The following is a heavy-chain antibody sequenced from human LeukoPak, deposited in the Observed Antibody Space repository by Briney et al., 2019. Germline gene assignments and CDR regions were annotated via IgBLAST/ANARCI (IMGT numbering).Heavy chain of an antibody. CDR2: IYYSRST. V-gene: IGHV4-31*03. CDR1: GGSISSGGYY. D-gene: IGHD4-23*01. CDR3: ARDRVVTFYESFDI. J-gene: IGHJ3*02. Sequence: SETLPLICTVSGGSISSGGYYWSWIRQHPGKGLEWIGYIYYSRSTYYNPSLKCRVTISVDTSQNQFSPKLSSVTAADTAVYFCARDRVVTFYESFDIWGQGTMVTVSS.